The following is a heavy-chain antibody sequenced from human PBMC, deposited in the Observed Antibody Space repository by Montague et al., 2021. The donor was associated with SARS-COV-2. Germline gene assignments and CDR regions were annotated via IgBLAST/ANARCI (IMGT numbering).Heavy chain of an antibody. D-gene: IGHD6-13*01. Sequence: CAISGDSVAGKTAGRSWDKQTPEIRSEWQGMTCYRLKWNYDYAVSVKSRMTISPDTSKNQFSLQLSSVTPEDRAVYYCARDPRYSLSWSFDYWGQGTLVTVSS. V-gene: IGHV6-1*01. CDR2: TCYRLKWNY. J-gene: IGHJ4*02. CDR3: ARDPRYSLSWSFDY. CDR1: GDSVAGKTAG.